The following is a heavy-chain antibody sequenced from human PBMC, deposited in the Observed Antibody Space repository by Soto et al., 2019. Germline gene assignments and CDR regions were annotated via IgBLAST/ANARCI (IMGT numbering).Heavy chain of an antibody. V-gene: IGHV3-7*03. CDR2: IRQDGTEK. CDR3: ARARDKTTVWWHYLDY. Sequence: QPGGSLRLSCAASGFIFKNYWMTWVRLAPGRGLEWVANIRQDGTEKYYMESVKGRFTISGDNAMTSVFLQLDSLRVEDTAVYYCARARDKTTVWWHYLDYWGQGIPVTVSS. J-gene: IGHJ4*02. CDR1: GFIFKNYW. D-gene: IGHD4-17*01.